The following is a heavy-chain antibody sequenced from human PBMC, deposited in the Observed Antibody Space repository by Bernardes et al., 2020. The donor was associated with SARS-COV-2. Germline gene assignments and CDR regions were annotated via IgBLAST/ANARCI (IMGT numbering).Heavy chain of an antibody. CDR3: ARDFGGNFDY. V-gene: IGHV3-74*01. J-gene: IGHJ4*02. CDR2: INEDGRVI. CDR1: GFSVSAYW. D-gene: IGHD2-15*01. Sequence: VGSLILSCAASGFSVSAYWMHWVRQAPGEGLVWVARINEDGRVINYADSVSGRFTIYRDIADNKLYLQMKSLRADDTAVYYCARDFGGNFDYWGQGTLVTVSS.